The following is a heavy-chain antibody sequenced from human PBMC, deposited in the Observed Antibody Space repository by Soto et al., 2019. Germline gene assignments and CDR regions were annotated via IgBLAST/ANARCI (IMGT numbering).Heavy chain of an antibody. CDR2: IYWDDDK. CDR1: GFSLSASGVG. D-gene: IGHD1-1*01. CDR3: AHRRGPYSNWNDGDFDY. Sequence: SGPTLVNPTQTLTLTCTFSGFSLSASGVGVGWIRQPPGQAPECLALIYWDDDKRYNPSLKSRLTVAKDTSRNQVVLTMTNMDPVDTATYFCAHRRGPYSNWNDGDFDYWGHGTLVTVS. V-gene: IGHV2-5*02. J-gene: IGHJ4*01.